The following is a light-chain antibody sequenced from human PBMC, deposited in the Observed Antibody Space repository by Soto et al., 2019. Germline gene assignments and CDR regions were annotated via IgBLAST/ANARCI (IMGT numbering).Light chain of an antibody. J-gene: IGLJ2*01. CDR1: SGHSNYA. Sequence: QAVVTQSPSASASLGASVKLTCTLSSGHSNYAIAWHQQQPEKGPRYLMKLNRDGSHSKGDGIPNRFSGSSSGAERYLTISSLQSEDEADYYCQTWGTGIVIFGGGTKVTLL. CDR3: QTWGTGIVI. V-gene: IGLV4-69*01. CDR2: LNRDGSH.